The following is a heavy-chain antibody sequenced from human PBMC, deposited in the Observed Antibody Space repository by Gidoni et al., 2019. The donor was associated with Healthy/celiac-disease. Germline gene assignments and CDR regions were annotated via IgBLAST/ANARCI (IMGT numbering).Heavy chain of an antibody. CDR3: ARDLVAAAVI. V-gene: IGHV3-30-3*01. Sequence: QVQLVESGGGVVQPGRSLRLSWAASGFTFSSYAMHWVRQAPGKGLEWVAVISYDGSNKYYADSVKGRFTISRDNSKNTLYLQMNSLRAEDTAVYYCARDLVAAAVIWGQGTMVTVSS. J-gene: IGHJ3*02. D-gene: IGHD6-13*01. CDR1: GFTFSSYA. CDR2: ISYDGSNK.